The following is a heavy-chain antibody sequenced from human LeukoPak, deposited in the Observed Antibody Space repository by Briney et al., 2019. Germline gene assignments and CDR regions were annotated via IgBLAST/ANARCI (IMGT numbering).Heavy chain of an antibody. J-gene: IGHJ4*02. V-gene: IGHV1-18*01. Sequence: ASVKVSCKASGYTFTSYGISWVRQAPGQGLEWMGWISAYNGNTNYAQKLQGRVNMTTDTSTGTAYMELRSLRSDDTAVYYCARAETYTEDDYWGQGTLVTVSS. CDR3: ARAETYTEDDY. CDR1: GYTFTSYG. CDR2: ISAYNGNT. D-gene: IGHD5-18*01.